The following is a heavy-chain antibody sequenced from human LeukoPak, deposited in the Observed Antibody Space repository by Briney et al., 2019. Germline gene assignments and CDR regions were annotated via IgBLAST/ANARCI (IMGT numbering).Heavy chain of an antibody. J-gene: IGHJ4*02. CDR3: ARDLQRGSYGY. CDR1: GFTFSSYS. D-gene: IGHD1-26*01. CDR2: ISSSSSTI. Sequence: PGGSLRLSCAASGFTFSSYSMNWVRQAPGKGLEWVSYISSSSSTIYYADSVKGRFTISRDNAKNSLYLQMSSLRAEDTAVYYCARDLQRGSYGYWGQGTLVTVSS. V-gene: IGHV3-48*04.